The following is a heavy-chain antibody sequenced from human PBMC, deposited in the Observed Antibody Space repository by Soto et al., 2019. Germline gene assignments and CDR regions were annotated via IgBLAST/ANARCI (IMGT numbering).Heavy chain of an antibody. Sequence: ASVKVSCKASGYTFTSYDINWVRQATGQGLEWMGWMNPNSGNTGYAQKFQGRVTMTRNTSISTAYMELSSLRSEDTAVYYCARLTPYDFWSGYYSSNYYFDYRGQGTLVTVS. CDR2: MNPNSGNT. J-gene: IGHJ4*02. CDR1: GYTFTSYD. D-gene: IGHD3-3*01. CDR3: ARLTPYDFWSGYYSSNYYFDY. V-gene: IGHV1-8*01.